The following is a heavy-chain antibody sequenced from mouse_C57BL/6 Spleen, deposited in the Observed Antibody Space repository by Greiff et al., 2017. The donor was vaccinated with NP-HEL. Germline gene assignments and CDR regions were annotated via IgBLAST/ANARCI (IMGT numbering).Heavy chain of an antibody. D-gene: IGHD2-4*01. CDR2: ISYDGSN. J-gene: IGHJ3*01. V-gene: IGHV3-6*01. CDR3: ASRVIYYDDDAVAY. Sequence: EVKLMESGPGLVKPSPSLSLPCSVPGYSITSGYYWNWIRQFPGNKLEWMCYISYDGSNNYNPSLKNRISITRDTSKNQFFLKLNSVTTEDTATYYCASRVIYYDDDAVAYWGQGTLVTVSA. CDR1: GYSITSGYY.